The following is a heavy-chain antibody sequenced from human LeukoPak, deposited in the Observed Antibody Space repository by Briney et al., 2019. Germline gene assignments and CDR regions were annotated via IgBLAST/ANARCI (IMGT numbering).Heavy chain of an antibody. V-gene: IGHV4-34*01. CDR3: ARDSSGYYLGLGFFDY. D-gene: IGHD3-22*01. CDR1: GGSFSGYY. J-gene: IGHJ4*02. Sequence: SETLSLTCAVYGGSFSGYYWSWIRRPPGKGLEWIGEINHSGSTNYNPSLKSRVTISVDTSKNQFSLKLSSVTAADTAVYYCARDSSGYYLGLGFFDYWGQGTLVTVSS. CDR2: INHSGST.